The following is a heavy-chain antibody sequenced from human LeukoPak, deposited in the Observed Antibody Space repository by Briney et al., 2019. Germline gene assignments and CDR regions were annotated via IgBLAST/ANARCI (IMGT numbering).Heavy chain of an antibody. Sequence: GGSLRLSCAASGFTFSSYAMSWVRQAPGKGLEWVSAISGSGGSTYYADSVKGRFTISRDNSKNTLYLQMNSLRAEDTAVYYCAKDARFYDILTGDDAFDIWGQGTMVTVSS. J-gene: IGHJ3*02. CDR1: GFTFSSYA. V-gene: IGHV3-23*01. CDR3: AKDARFYDILTGDDAFDI. D-gene: IGHD3-9*01. CDR2: ISGSGGST.